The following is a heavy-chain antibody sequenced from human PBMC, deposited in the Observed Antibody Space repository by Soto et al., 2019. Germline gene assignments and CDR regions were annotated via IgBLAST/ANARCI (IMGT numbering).Heavy chain of an antibody. CDR2: IYYSGST. Sequence: QLQLQESGPGLVKPSETLSLTCTVSGGSISSSSYYWGWIRQPPGKGLEWIGSIYYSGSTYYNPSLKSRVTISVHTSKNQFSLKLSSVTAADTAVYYCARQGAGYDPENFDYWGQGTLVTVSS. J-gene: IGHJ4*02. V-gene: IGHV4-39*01. CDR3: ARQGAGYDPENFDY. D-gene: IGHD5-12*01. CDR1: GGSISSSSYY.